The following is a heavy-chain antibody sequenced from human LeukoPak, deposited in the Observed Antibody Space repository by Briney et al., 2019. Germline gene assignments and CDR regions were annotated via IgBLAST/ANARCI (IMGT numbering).Heavy chain of an antibody. CDR2: ISYDGSNK. Sequence: PGGSLRLSCAASGFTFSSYAVHWVRQAPGKGLEWVAVISYDGSNKYYADSVKGRFTISRDNSKNTLYLQVNSLRAEDTAVYYCARVVGLYYYYGMDVWGQGTTVTVSS. CDR1: GFTFSSYA. J-gene: IGHJ6*02. D-gene: IGHD2-2*01. CDR3: ARVVGLYYYYGMDV. V-gene: IGHV3-30*04.